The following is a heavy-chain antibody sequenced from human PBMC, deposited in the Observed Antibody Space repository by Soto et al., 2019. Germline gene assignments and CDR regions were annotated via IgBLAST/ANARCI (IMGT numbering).Heavy chain of an antibody. CDR2: INSDGSSI. CDR3: ARAPYNLYGMDV. J-gene: IGHJ6*02. D-gene: IGHD1-1*01. CDR1: GFTFINYW. Sequence: EVQLVESGGGLVQPGGSLRLSCAASGFTFINYWMHWVRQGPGKGLVWVSRINSDGSSIIYVDSVKGRFTSSRDNAKNTLYLQVNSLRAEDTALYYCARAPYNLYGMDVWGQGTTVTVSS. V-gene: IGHV3-74*01.